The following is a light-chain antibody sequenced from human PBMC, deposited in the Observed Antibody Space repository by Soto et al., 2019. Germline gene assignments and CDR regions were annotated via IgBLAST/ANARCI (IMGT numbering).Light chain of an antibody. Sequence: EIVLTQSPATLSLSPGERATLSCRASQSVSSYLAWYQQKPGQAPRLLIYDASNRATGIPARFSGSGSGTDFTSPTRSLDPEASAVYYCQHRSRWPMCTFGPWT. CDR1: QSVSSY. V-gene: IGKV3-11*01. CDR2: DAS. J-gene: IGKJ3*01. CDR3: QHRSRWPMCT.